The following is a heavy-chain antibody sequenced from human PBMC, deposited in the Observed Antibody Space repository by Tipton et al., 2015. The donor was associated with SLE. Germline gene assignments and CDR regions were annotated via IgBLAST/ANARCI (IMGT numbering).Heavy chain of an antibody. J-gene: IGHJ4*02. CDR2: IYYSGNT. CDR3: ARHRGCFTVSDYLDY. CDR1: GGSISITSYY. V-gene: IGHV4-39*07. D-gene: IGHD3-10*01. Sequence: TLSLTCTVSGGSISITSYYWGWIRQSPGKGLEWIGNIYYSGNTYYSLSLESRVTISVDTSKNQFSLKLSSVTAADTAVYYCARHRGCFTVSDYLDYWGQGTLVTVSS.